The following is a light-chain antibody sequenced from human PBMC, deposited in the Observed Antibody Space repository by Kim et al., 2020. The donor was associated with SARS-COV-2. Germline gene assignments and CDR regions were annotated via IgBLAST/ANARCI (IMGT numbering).Light chain of an antibody. CDR2: RNN. J-gene: IGLJ3*02. CDR3: SAWDSSLSAWV. Sequence: QAGLTQPPSVSKGLRQTATLTCTGNSNNVGNQGAAWLQQHQGHPPKLLSYRNNNRPSGISEILSASRSGNTASLTITGLQSEDEADYYCSAWDSSLSAWVFGGGTQLTVL. CDR1: SNNVGNQG. V-gene: IGLV10-54*01.